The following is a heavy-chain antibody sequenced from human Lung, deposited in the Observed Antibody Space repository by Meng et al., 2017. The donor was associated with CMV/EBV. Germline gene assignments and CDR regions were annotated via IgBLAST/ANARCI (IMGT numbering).Heavy chain of an antibody. V-gene: IGHV3-74*01. CDR1: GFTFSTYW. D-gene: IGHD6-19*01. CDR2: INSDGSGT. CDR3: VRGHSSGWYKFDS. Sequence: GESXKISCAASGFTFSTYWMHWVRQVPGKGLVWVTRINSDGSGTTYADSVKGRFTISRDNAKNTLYLHMSSLRAEDTAMYYCVRGHSSGWYKFDSWGQGTXVNGAS. J-gene: IGHJ4*02.